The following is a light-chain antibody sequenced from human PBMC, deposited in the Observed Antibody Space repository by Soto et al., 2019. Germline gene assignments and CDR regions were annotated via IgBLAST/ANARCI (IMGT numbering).Light chain of an antibody. CDR1: QNLLFSSNNKNS. Sequence: DVVMTQSPETLAVSLGERAAINCKSSQNLLFSSNNKNSLAWYQQKPGQPPKLLIYWASTRESWAPARFSGSGSGRDFTLTISSLQAEDVAVYYCQQYHTTPNTFGQGTKLEIK. CDR3: QQYHTTPNT. J-gene: IGKJ2*01. V-gene: IGKV4-1*01. CDR2: WAS.